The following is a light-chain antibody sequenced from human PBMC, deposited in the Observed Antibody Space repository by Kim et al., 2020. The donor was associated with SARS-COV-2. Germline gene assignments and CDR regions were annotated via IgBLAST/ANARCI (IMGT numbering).Light chain of an antibody. CDR3: QQYGSSYS. CDR2: AAS. Sequence: PGERPTLLCRARQRFGGSDLAWYQQKPGQAPRLLIYAASTRATGIPDRFSGSGSGTAFTLTISSLEPEDFAVYFCQQYGSSYSLGQGTKLEI. V-gene: IGKV3-20*01. J-gene: IGKJ2*03. CDR1: QRFGGSD.